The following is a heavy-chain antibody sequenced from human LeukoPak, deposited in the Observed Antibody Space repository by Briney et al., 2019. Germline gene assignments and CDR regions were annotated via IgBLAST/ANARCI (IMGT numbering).Heavy chain of an antibody. J-gene: IGHJ4*02. CDR2: ISWNSGSR. CDR1: GFIFDDYA. Sequence: GGSLRLSCAAPGFIFDDYAMYWVRQAPGKGLEWVSSISWNSGSRVYADSVKGRFTISRDNAKNSLYLQMNSLRAEDTALYYCAKAGRHSSSWIDYWGQGTLVTVSS. D-gene: IGHD6-13*01. V-gene: IGHV3-9*01. CDR3: AKAGRHSSSWIDY.